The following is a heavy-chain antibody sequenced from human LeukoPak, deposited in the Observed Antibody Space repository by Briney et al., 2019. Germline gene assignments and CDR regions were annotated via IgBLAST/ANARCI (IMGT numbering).Heavy chain of an antibody. Sequence: SVKVSCKASGGTFNNYSISWVRQAPGQGLEWMGRIVPILGIRNYAKEFQGRVTLTADKSTSTAYMELGSLGSEDTAMYFCARDEIASPSAFDFWGQGTLVIVSS. CDR2: IVPILGIR. CDR1: GGTFNNYS. V-gene: IGHV1-69*04. CDR3: ARDEIASPSAFDF. J-gene: IGHJ4*02. D-gene: IGHD3-3*02.